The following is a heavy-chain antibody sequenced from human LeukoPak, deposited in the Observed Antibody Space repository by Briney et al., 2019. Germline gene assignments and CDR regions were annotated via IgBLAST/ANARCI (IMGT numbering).Heavy chain of an antibody. J-gene: IGHJ4*02. CDR3: AKERYGSGSYYPRIDY. V-gene: IGHV3-30*02. Sequence: GGSLRLSCAASGFTFSSYGMHWVCQAPGKGLEWVAFIRYDGSNKYYADSVKGRFTISRDNSKNTLYLQMNSPRAEDTAVYYCAKERYGSGSYYPRIDYWGQGTLVTVSS. CDR2: IRYDGSNK. CDR1: GFTFSSYG. D-gene: IGHD3-10*01.